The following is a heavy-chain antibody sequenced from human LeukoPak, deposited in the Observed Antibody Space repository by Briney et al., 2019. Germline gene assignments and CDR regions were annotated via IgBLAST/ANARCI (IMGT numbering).Heavy chain of an antibody. V-gene: IGHV4-34*01. Sequence: SETRSLTCAVSGGSFSDFSWSWIRQSPRRGLEWIGEINHTGRTNYNPSLKSRVTISVDTSKNHFSLNLTSVTAADTAVYYCVSGWWFDYWGQGTLVTVSS. CDR1: GGSFSDFS. D-gene: IGHD2-8*02. J-gene: IGHJ4*02. CDR3: VSGWWFDY. CDR2: INHTGRT.